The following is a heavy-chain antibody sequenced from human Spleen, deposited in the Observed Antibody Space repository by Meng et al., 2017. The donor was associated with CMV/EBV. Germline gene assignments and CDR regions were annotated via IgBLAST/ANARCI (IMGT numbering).Heavy chain of an antibody. D-gene: IGHD1-26*01. CDR3: TSPPRTGSLTFLY. V-gene: IGHV1-69*05. J-gene: IGHJ4*02. Sequence: SVKVSCKASGDIFNSYAVSWVRQAPGQGLEWMGGIIPIFGTANYAQEFQGRVTITTDESTSTAYMELSSLRYEDTAVYYCTSPPRTGSLTFLYWGQGTLVTVSS. CDR1: GDIFNSYA. CDR2: IIPIFGTA.